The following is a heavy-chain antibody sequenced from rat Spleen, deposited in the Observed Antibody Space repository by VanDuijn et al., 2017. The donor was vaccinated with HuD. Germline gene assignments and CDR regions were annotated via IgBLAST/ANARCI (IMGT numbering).Heavy chain of an antibody. D-gene: IGHD3-1*01. CDR3: ATTPSRAFDY. J-gene: IGHJ2*01. CDR2: INYEGVKT. Sequence: EVQLVESGGGLIQPGRSLTLSCSASGFIFSDYGMAWVRQAPKKGLEWVATINYEGVKTYYRDSVKGRFTISRDNAKSTLFLQMDSLRSEDTATYYCATTPSRAFDYWGQGVMVSVSS. V-gene: IGHV5S10*01. CDR1: GFIFSDYG.